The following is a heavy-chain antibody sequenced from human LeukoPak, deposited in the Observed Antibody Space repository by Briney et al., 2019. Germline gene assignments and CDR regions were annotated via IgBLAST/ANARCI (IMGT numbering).Heavy chain of an antibody. CDR1: GGSISSYY. D-gene: IGHD6-19*01. J-gene: IGHJ4*02. Sequence: PSETLSLTCTVSGGSISSYYWSWIRQPPGKGLEWIGYIYYSGSTNYNPSLKSRVTISVDTSKNQFSLKLSSVTAADTAVYYCAIEKRSGWYLIWGQGTLVTVSS. V-gene: IGHV4-59*08. CDR3: AIEKRSGWYLI. CDR2: IYYSGST.